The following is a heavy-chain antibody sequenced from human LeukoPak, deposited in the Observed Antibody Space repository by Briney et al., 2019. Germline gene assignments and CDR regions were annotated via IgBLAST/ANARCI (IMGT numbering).Heavy chain of an antibody. Sequence: SETLSLTCAVYGGSFSGYYWSWIRQPPGKGLEWIGEINYSGSTNYNPSLKSRVTISVDTSKNQFSLKLSSVTAADTAVYYCARAIRYSYGYYRERQHAFDIWGQGTMVTVSS. J-gene: IGHJ3*02. CDR3: ARAIRYSYGYYRERQHAFDI. D-gene: IGHD5-18*01. CDR2: INYSGST. V-gene: IGHV4-34*01. CDR1: GGSFSGYY.